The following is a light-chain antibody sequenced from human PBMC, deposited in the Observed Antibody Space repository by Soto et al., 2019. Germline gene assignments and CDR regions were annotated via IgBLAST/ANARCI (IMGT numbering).Light chain of an antibody. J-gene: IGKJ4*01. CDR2: SAS. Sequence: DIQMTQSPSSLSASVGDRVNITCRASQSIGNFLNWYQQKPGTVPKVLIYSASSLQSGVPSRFSGSGFGTYFTLTINSLQPDDFANYYCQQSHTIPTCGGGTTVEIK. CDR1: QSIGNF. CDR3: QQSHTIPT. V-gene: IGKV1-39*01.